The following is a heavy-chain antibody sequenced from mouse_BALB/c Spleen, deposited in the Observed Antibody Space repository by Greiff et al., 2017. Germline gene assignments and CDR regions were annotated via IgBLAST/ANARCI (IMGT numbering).Heavy chain of an antibody. CDR3: ARSGTGAMDY. CDR2: ISSGSSTI. Sequence: EVQLVESGGGLVQPGGSRKLSCAASGFTFSSFGMHWVRQAPEQGLEWVAYISSGSSTIYYADTVKGRFTISRDNPKNTLFLQMTSLRSEDTAMYYCARSGTGAMDYWGQGTSVTVSS. J-gene: IGHJ4*01. D-gene: IGHD2-14*01. V-gene: IGHV5-17*02. CDR1: GFTFSSFG.